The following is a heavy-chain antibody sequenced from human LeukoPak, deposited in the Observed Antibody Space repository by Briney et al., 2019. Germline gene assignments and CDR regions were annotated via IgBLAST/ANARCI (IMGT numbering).Heavy chain of an antibody. Sequence: GASVKVSCKASGYTFTSYGISWVRQAPGQGLEWMGWTSAYNGNTNYAQKLQGRVTMTTDTSTSTAYMELRSLRSDDTAVYYCARVVRYDFWSGYFDYWGQGTLVTVSS. CDR2: TSAYNGNT. D-gene: IGHD3-3*01. J-gene: IGHJ4*02. CDR1: GYTFTSYG. V-gene: IGHV1-18*01. CDR3: ARVVRYDFWSGYFDY.